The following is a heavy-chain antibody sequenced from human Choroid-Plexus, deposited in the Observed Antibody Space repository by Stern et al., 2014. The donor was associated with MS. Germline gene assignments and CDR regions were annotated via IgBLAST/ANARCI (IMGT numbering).Heavy chain of an antibody. D-gene: IGHD2-2*01. CDR1: GFTFGSCA. J-gene: IGHJ5*02. CDR2: VSYDGSNK. V-gene: IGHV3-30*18. Sequence: VQLEESGGGVDQPGRPLRLSCVASGFTFGSCAMHWVRQAPGKGLEWVGGVSYDGSNKYYAGSVKGRFTISRDNSQNTLYIQMSSLRPDDAAVYYCAKDRQYVTYFFDHWGQGSLVTVSS. CDR3: AKDRQYVTYFFDH.